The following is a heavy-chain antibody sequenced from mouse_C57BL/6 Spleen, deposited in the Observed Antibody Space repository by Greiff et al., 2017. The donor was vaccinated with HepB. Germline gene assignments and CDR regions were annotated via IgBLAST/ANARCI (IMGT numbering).Heavy chain of an antibody. J-gene: IGHJ3*01. Sequence: VQLQQPGAELVKPGASVKLSCKASGYTFTRYWMQWVKQRPGQGLEWIGEIDPSDSYTNYKQKFKGKATLTVDTSSSTAYMKLSSLTSEDSAVYYCAREGIYYGYDEGFAYWGQGTLVTVSA. V-gene: IGHV1-50*01. D-gene: IGHD2-2*01. CDR1: GYTFTRYW. CDR3: AREGIYYGYDEGFAY. CDR2: IDPSDSYT.